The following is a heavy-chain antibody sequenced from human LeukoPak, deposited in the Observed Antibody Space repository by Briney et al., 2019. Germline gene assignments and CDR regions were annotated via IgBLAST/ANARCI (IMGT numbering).Heavy chain of an antibody. CDR2: ISGTGDYT. CDR1: GFTFSSYA. D-gene: IGHD3-10*01. J-gene: IGHJ4*02. Sequence: GGSLRLSCAASGFTFSSYAMSWVRQAPGKGLEWVSTISGTGDYTYSADSVKGRFTIPRDNSEDTLYLQMNSLRAEDTALYYCAKGRDVGSRSQRYDYWGQGTLVTVSS. CDR3: AKGRDVGSRSQRYDY. V-gene: IGHV3-23*01.